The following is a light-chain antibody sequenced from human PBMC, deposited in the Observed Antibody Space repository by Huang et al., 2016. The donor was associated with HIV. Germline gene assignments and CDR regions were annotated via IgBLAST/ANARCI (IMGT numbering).Light chain of an antibody. CDR3: QQLHTYPIP. CDR2: GAS. CDR1: QDIGTS. Sequence: QLTQSPPSLSASVGDTIIISCRASQDIGTSLAWYQQKTGRAPKLLISGASTLQTGVPSLFSGDSAGTFFTLFITGLQPEDFATYYCQQLHTYPIPFGQGTRLDIK. V-gene: IGKV1-13*02. J-gene: IGKJ5*01.